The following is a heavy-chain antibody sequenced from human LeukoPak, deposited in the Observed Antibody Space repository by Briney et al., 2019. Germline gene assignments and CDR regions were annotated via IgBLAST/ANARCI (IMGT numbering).Heavy chain of an antibody. CDR1: GGSISSGSYY. J-gene: IGHJ4*02. Sequence: SETLSLTCTVSGGSISSGSYYWSWIRQPAGKGLEWIGRIYTSRSTNYNPSLKSQVTISVDTSKNQFSLKLSSVTAADTAVYYCARGVYYFDYWGQGTLVTVSS. CDR3: ARGVYYFDY. CDR2: IYTSRST. D-gene: IGHD5/OR15-5a*01. V-gene: IGHV4-61*02.